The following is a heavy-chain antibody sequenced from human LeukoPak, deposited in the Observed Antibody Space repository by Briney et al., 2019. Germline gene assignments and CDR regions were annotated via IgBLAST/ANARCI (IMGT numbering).Heavy chain of an antibody. D-gene: IGHD1-26*01. J-gene: IGHJ4*02. CDR1: GFTFSDYY. Sequence: LRLSCVASGFTFSDYYMSWIRQPPGKGLEWIGSFSYGGSTYYNPSLNSRVTISVDTSKNQFSLKVNSVTAADTAIYYCARGYSIDYWGQGTLVTVSS. CDR2: FSYGGST. CDR3: ARGYSIDY. V-gene: IGHV4-38-2*01.